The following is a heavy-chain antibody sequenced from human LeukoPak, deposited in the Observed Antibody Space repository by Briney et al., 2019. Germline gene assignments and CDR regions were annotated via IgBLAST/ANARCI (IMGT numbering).Heavy chain of an antibody. CDR3: ARGGIQVSGIDEFDY. Sequence: GGSLRLSCAASGYTFIDYDMHWVRQVIGKGLEWVSAIGIRGDTHHSGSVKGRFTISRENAASSLYLQMNSLRAEDTAVYYCARGGIQVSGIDEFDYWGQGTLVTVSS. CDR2: IGIRGDT. CDR1: GYTFIDYD. V-gene: IGHV3-13*01. D-gene: IGHD6-19*01. J-gene: IGHJ4*02.